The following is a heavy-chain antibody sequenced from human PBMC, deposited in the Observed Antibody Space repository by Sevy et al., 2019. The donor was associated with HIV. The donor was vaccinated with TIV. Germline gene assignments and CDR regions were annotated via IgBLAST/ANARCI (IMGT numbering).Heavy chain of an antibody. Sequence: SETLSLTCAVHDGSFSGYYWNWIRQLPGKGLEWIGEIKGSGITYYNPSLKNRVTISVDTSKKQFSLKLNSVTAADTAVYFCARSPPVVVVPGAPSWFDPWGQGTLVTVSS. V-gene: IGHV4-34*01. CDR2: IKGSGIT. CDR1: DGSFSGYY. CDR3: ARSPPVVVVPGAPSWFDP. J-gene: IGHJ5*02. D-gene: IGHD2-2*01.